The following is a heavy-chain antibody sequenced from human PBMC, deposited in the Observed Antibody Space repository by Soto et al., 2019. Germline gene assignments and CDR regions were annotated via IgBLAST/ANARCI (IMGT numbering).Heavy chain of an antibody. CDR3: ARGQIVDLLYYYYYGMDV. V-gene: IGHV1-69*01. CDR1: GGTFSSYA. D-gene: IGHD3-16*02. J-gene: IGHJ6*02. CDR2: IIPIFGTA. Sequence: QVQLVQSGAEVKKPGSSVKVSCKASGGTFSSYAISWVRQAPGQGLEWMGGIIPIFGTANYAQKFQGRVTITADESTSTASMELSSLRSEDTAVYYCARGQIVDLLYYYYYGMDVWGQGTTVTVSS.